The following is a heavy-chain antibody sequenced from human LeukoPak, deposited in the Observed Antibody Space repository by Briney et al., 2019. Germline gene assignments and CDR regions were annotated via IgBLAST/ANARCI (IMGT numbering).Heavy chain of an antibody. CDR3: TTGTLFGGVGFDY. CDR2: IRSKAYGGTT. V-gene: IGHV3-49*04. Sequence: PGRSLRLSCTASGFTFGDYAMSWVRQAPGKGLEWVGFIRSKAYGGTTEYAASVKGRSTISRDDSKSIAYLQMNSLKTEDTAVYYCTTGTLFGGVGFDYWGQGTLVTVSS. D-gene: IGHD3-16*01. CDR1: GFTFGDYA. J-gene: IGHJ4*02.